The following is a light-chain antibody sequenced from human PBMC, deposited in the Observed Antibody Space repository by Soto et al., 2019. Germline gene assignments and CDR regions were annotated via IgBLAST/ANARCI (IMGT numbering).Light chain of an antibody. J-gene: IGLJ1*01. V-gene: IGLV1-47*01. CDR3: AAWDDSLSGHYV. CDR1: SSNIGSNY. CDR2: RNN. Sequence: QSVLTQPPSASGTPGQRVTISCSGSSSNIGSNYVYWYQQLPGTAPKLLIYRNNQRPSRVPDRFSGSKSGTSASLAISGLRSEYEADYYCAAWDDSLSGHYVFGTGTNVTV.